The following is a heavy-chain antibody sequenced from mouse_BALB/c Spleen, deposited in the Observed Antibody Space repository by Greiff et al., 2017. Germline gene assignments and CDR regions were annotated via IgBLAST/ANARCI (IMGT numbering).Heavy chain of an antibody. CDR2: IRLKSNNYAT. J-gene: IGHJ4*01. D-gene: IGHD2-1*01. Sequence: EVMLVESGGGLVQPGGSMKLSCVASGFTFSNYWMNWVRQSPEKGLEWVAEIRLKSNNYATHYAESVKGRFTISRDDSKSSVYLQMNNLRAEDTGIYYCTRRSYGNKFFYYAMDYWGQGTSVTVSS. V-gene: IGHV6-6*02. CDR1: GFTFSNYW. CDR3: TRRSYGNKFFYYAMDY.